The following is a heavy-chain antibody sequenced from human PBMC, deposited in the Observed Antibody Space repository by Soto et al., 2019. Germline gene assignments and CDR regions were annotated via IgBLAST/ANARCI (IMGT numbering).Heavy chain of an antibody. CDR3: ARDGLSRSSSFDY. D-gene: IGHD6-6*01. CDR1: GYSFTDYW. Sequence: EVQLVQSGAEVTKPGESLKISCKASGYSFTDYWIGWVRQMPGKGLEWMGIIYPGDSDTKYSPSFQGQVTMSADKSISSAYLQWNSLKASATAMYYCARDGLSRSSSFDYWCQGPLVTVSS. J-gene: IGHJ4*02. CDR2: IYPGDSDT. V-gene: IGHV5-51*01.